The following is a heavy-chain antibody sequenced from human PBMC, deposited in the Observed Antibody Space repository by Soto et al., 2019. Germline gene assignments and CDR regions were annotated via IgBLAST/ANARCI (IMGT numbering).Heavy chain of an antibody. CDR3: ARDPYSYGPLATYYYGMDV. D-gene: IGHD5-18*01. Sequence: QVQLVQSGAEVKKPGASVKVSCKASGYTFTSYYMHWVRQAPGQGLEWMGIINPSGGSTSYAQKFQGRVTMTRDTSTSTVYMELSSLRSEDTAVYYCARDPYSYGPLATYYYGMDVWGQGTTVTVSS. J-gene: IGHJ6*02. CDR2: INPSGGST. V-gene: IGHV1-46*01. CDR1: GYTFTSYY.